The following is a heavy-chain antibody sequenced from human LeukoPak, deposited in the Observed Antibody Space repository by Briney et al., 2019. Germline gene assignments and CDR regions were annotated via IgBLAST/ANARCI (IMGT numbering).Heavy chain of an antibody. Sequence: GGSLRLSCEASGFTLSSYWMHWVRHAPGKGLVWVSGINSDGSSTSYADSVKGRFTIARDNAKNTLYLQMTSLRAEDTAVYYCARGAMPDYWGQGTLVTVSS. CDR2: INSDGSST. CDR1: GFTLSSYW. J-gene: IGHJ4*02. V-gene: IGHV3-74*01. D-gene: IGHD2-2*01. CDR3: ARGAMPDY.